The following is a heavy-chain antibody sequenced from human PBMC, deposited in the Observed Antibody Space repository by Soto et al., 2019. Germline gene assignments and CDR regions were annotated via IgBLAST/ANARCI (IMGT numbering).Heavy chain of an antibody. V-gene: IGHV1-69*04. J-gene: IGHJ4*02. Sequence: SVKVSCKASGGTFSSYTISWVRQAPGQGLEWMGRIIPILGIANYAQKFQGRVTITADKSTSTAYMELSSLRSEDTAVYYCARDFRDIVATNNGDFDYWGQGTLVTVSS. CDR2: IIPILGIA. D-gene: IGHD5-12*01. CDR3: ARDFRDIVATNNGDFDY. CDR1: GGTFSSYT.